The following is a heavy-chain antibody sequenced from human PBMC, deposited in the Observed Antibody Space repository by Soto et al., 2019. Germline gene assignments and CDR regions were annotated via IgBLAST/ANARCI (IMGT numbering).Heavy chain of an antibody. CDR3: ARHPNDYSNYGDYYYYMDV. D-gene: IGHD4-4*01. CDR1: GGSISSSSYY. CDR2: IYYSGST. Sequence: SETLSLTCTVSGGSISSSSYYWGWIRQPPGKGLERIGSIYYSGSTYYNPSLKSRVTISVDTSKNQFSLKLSSVTAADTAVYYCARHPNDYSNYGDYYYYMDVWGKGTTVTVSS. J-gene: IGHJ6*03. V-gene: IGHV4-39*01.